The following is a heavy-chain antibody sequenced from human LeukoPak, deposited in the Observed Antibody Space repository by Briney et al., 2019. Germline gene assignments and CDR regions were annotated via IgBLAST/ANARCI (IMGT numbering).Heavy chain of an antibody. CDR3: VSQGTLGY. CDR1: GFTFSNYW. D-gene: IGHD3-10*01. CDR2: IKPDGSSK. Sequence: GGSLRLPCAASGFTFSNYWMSWVRQAPGKGLEWVGNIKPDGSSKYYADSVKGRFTISRDNAKNSLHLQMSSLRVEDTAVYYCVSQGTLGYWGQGTLVTVSS. V-gene: IGHV3-7*01. J-gene: IGHJ4*02.